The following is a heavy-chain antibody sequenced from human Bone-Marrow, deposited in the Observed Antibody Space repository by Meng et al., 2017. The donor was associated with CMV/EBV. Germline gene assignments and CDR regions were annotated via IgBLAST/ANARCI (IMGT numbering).Heavy chain of an antibody. V-gene: IGHV3-48*03. CDR3: VTLGGNYFGMDV. CDR1: GFSFKTYT. CDR2: ISGSGSTI. Sequence: GESLKISCAASGFSFKTYTMHWVRQAPGKGLEWLSYISGSGSTIYYADSVKGRFTISRDNAKISLYLQMNSLRAKDTAVYYCVTLGGNYFGMDVWGQGTTVTASS. J-gene: IGHJ6*02.